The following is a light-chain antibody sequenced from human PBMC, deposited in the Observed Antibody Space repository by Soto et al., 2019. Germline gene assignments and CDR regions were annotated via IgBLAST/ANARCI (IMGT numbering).Light chain of an antibody. J-gene: IGKJ4*01. V-gene: IGKV3-20*01. CDR2: GAS. CDR1: ESVNSAY. Sequence: EIVLTQSPVTLSLSPGERATLSCRASESVNSAYLAWYQHRPAQAPRLLIYGASSRATGVPDRFSGSGSGTEFTLTITRLEPEDFAVYYCQQYGSSPLTFGGGTKVDIK. CDR3: QQYGSSPLT.